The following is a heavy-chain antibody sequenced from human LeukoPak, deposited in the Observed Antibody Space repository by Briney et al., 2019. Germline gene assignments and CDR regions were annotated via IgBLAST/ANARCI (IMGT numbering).Heavy chain of an antibody. Sequence: GGSLRLSCAASGFTFSSYGMHWVRQAPGKGLEWVAVIWYDGSNKYYADSVKGRFTISRDNPKNTLYLQMNSLRAEDTAVYYCAREQGVVRGVVGLFYYGMDVWGQGTTVTVSS. J-gene: IGHJ6*02. V-gene: IGHV3-33*01. CDR1: GFTFSSYG. CDR2: IWYDGSNK. D-gene: IGHD3-10*01. CDR3: AREQGVVRGVVGLFYYGMDV.